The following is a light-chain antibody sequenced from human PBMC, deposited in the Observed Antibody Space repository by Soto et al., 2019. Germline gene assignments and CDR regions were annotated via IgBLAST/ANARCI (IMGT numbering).Light chain of an antibody. V-gene: IGLV1-47*02. CDR3: AAWDDSLSGSYV. Sequence: QSVLTQPPSASATPGQRVTISFSGSSSNIGSNYVYWYQQLPGTAPKLLIYSNNQRPSGVPDRFSGSKSGTSASLAISGLRSEDEADYYCAAWDDSLSGSYVFGTGTKVTVL. CDR2: SNN. CDR1: SSNIGSNY. J-gene: IGLJ1*01.